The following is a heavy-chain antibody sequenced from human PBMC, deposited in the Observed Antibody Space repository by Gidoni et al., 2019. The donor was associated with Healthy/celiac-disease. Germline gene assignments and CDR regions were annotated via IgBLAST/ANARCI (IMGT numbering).Heavy chain of an antibody. Sequence: QPGGSLRLSCAASGFTFSSYWMSWVRQAPGKGLEWVANIKQDGSEKYYVDSVKGRFTISRDNAKNSLYLQMNSLRAEDTAVYYCARGGYCSSTSCYYYYGMDVWGQGTTVTVSS. CDR1: GFTFSSYW. CDR3: ARGGYCSSTSCYYYYGMDV. CDR2: IKQDGSEK. J-gene: IGHJ6*02. V-gene: IGHV3-7*03. D-gene: IGHD2-2*01.